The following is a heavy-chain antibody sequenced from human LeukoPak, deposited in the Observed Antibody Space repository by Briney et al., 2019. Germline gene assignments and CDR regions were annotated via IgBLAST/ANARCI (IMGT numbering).Heavy chain of an antibody. V-gene: IGHV1-24*01. CDR2: FDPEDGET. CDR1: GYTLTELS. Sequence: GASVKVSCKVSGYTLTELSMHWLRQAPGEGLEWMGGFDPEDGETIYAQKFQGRVTMTEDTSTDTAYMELSSLRSEDTAVYYCATVKATRYFDWLFLWGQGTLVTVSS. D-gene: IGHD3-9*01. CDR3: ATVKATRYFDWLFL. J-gene: IGHJ5*02.